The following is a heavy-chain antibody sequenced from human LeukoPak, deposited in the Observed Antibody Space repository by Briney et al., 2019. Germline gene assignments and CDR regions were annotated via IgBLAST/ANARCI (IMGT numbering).Heavy chain of an antibody. J-gene: IGHJ5*02. CDR3: ATVVVVAATPYWFDP. Sequence: ASVKVSCKVSGYTLTELSMHWVRQAPGRGLEWMGGFDPEDGETIYAQKFQGRVTTTEDTSTDTAYMELSSLRSEDTAVYYCATVVVVAATPYWFDPWGQGTLVTVSS. CDR1: GYTLTELS. CDR2: FDPEDGET. D-gene: IGHD2-15*01. V-gene: IGHV1-24*01.